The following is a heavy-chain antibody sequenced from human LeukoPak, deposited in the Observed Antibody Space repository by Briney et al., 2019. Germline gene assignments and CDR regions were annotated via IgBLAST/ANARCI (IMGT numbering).Heavy chain of an antibody. CDR1: GFTFSSYS. Sequence: GGSLRLSCAASGFTFSSYSMTWVRQAPGKGLEWVSSISSSSSYIYYADSVKGRFTISRDNAKNSLYLQMNSLRAEDTAVYYCARGRGGYYFDYWGQGTLVTVSS. J-gene: IGHJ4*02. V-gene: IGHV3-21*01. CDR3: ARGRGGYYFDY. CDR2: ISSSSSYI. D-gene: IGHD3-16*01.